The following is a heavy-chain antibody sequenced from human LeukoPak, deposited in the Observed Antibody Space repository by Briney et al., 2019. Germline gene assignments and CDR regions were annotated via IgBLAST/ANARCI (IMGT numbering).Heavy chain of an antibody. J-gene: IGHJ4*02. D-gene: IGHD3-22*01. CDR3: AKALPMKYYYDSKGY. CDR2: ISGSGGST. V-gene: IGHV3-23*01. CDR1: GFSFGSYP. Sequence: GGSVRLSCAGSGFSFGSYPMSWVRQAPGKGLEWVSAISGSGGSTYYADSVKGRFTISRDNSKNTLYLQMNSLRAEDTAVYYCAKALPMKYYYDSKGYWGQGTLVTVSS.